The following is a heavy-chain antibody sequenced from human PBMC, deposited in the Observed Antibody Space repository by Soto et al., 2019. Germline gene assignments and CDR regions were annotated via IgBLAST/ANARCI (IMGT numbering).Heavy chain of an antibody. V-gene: IGHV4-61*01. CDR2: IYYSGST. CDR3: ARDHSGWYWFDP. D-gene: IGHD6-19*01. J-gene: IGHJ5*02. Sequence: QVQLQESGPGLVKPSETLSLTCSVSGGSVSSGTYFWTWIRQPPGKGLEWIGYIYYSGSTNYNPSLKSRVTISIDTSKNQFSLKLSSVTAADTAVYYCARDHSGWYWFDPWGQGTLVTVSS. CDR1: GGSVSSGTYF.